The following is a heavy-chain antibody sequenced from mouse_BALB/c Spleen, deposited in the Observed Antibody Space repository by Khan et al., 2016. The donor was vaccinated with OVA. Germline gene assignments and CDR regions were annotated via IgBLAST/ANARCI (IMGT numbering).Heavy chain of an antibody. CDR2: IDPSDSYT. Sequence: QVQLQQPGAELVKPGASVKLSCTASGYPLTSYWLHWVKQRPGQGLEWIGEIDPSDSYTNYNQKFKGKATLTLDKSSSTTYMQLSSLTSEDSTVSYCASSFHSVSSTWFAYWGQGTLVTVSA. CDR3: ASSFHSVSSTWFAY. CDR1: GYPLTSYW. V-gene: IGHV1-69*02. D-gene: IGHD1-1*01. J-gene: IGHJ3*01.